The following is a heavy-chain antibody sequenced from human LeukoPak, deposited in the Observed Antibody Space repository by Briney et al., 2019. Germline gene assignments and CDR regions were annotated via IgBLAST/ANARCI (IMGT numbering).Heavy chain of an antibody. D-gene: IGHD2-15*01. CDR1: GVSASSYY. V-gene: IGHV4-4*07. J-gene: IGHJ6*03. CDR2: LYPNGAT. CDR3: AREAGDIVTVPGVPDYFYYYMDV. Sequence: TPSPTCTLSGVSASSYYWSWVRPPAGQGREWIGRLYPNGATSYTPSLRSRLTMSADGSKNHFSLNLRSVTAADTAVYYCAREAGDIVTVPGVPDYFYYYMDVWGRGTTVTVSS.